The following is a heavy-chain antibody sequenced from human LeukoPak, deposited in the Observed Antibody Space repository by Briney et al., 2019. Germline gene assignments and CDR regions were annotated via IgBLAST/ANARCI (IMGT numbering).Heavy chain of an antibody. D-gene: IGHD6-19*01. Sequence: GASVKVSCKASGGTFISYAISWVRQAPGQGVEWMGGIIPIFGTANYAQKYQGRVTITTDESTSTAYMELSSLRSEDTAVYYCARPAVAGRRNYYYYMDVWGKGTTVTVSS. CDR1: GGTFISYA. CDR2: IIPIFGTA. J-gene: IGHJ6*03. V-gene: IGHV1-69*05. CDR3: ARPAVAGRRNYYYYMDV.